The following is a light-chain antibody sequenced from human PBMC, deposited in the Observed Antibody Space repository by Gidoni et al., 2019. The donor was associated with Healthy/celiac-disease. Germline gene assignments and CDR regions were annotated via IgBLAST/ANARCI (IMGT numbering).Light chain of an antibody. V-gene: IGLV2-14*01. CDR2: EVS. Sequence: QSALTQPASVSGSPGQLITISCTGTSSDVGGYNYVSWYQQHPGKAPKLMIYEVSKRPSGVSNRFSGSKSGNTASLTISGLQAEDEADYYCSSYTSSSTLYVFGTGTKVTVL. J-gene: IGLJ1*01. CDR3: SSYTSSSTLYV. CDR1: SSDVGGYNY.